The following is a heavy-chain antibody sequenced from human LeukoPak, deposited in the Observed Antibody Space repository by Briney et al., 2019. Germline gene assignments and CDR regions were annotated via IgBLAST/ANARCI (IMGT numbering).Heavy chain of an antibody. CDR3: ARRIIAVAPPYYFDY. D-gene: IGHD6-19*01. CDR2: ISSSSSYI. Sequence: PGGSLRLSCAASGFTFSSYSMNWVRQAPGKGLEWVSSISSSSSYIYYADSVKGRFTISRDNAKNSLYLQMNSLRAEDTAVYYCARRIIAVAPPYYFDYWGQGTLVTVSS. V-gene: IGHV3-21*01. CDR1: GFTFSSYS. J-gene: IGHJ4*02.